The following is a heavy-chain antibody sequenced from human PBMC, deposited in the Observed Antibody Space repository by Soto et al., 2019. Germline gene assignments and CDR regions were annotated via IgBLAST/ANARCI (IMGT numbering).Heavy chain of an antibody. CDR1: GFTFGDYA. Sequence: GGSLRLSCTASGFTFGDYAMSWFRQAPGKGLEWVGFIRSKAYGGTTEYAASVKGRFTISRDDSKSIAYLQMNSLKTEDTAVYYCTRDHTYYDFWSGYWRRSYFDYWGQGTLVTVSS. CDR2: IRSKAYGGTT. V-gene: IGHV3-49*03. CDR3: TRDHTYYDFWSGYWRRSYFDY. D-gene: IGHD3-3*01. J-gene: IGHJ4*02.